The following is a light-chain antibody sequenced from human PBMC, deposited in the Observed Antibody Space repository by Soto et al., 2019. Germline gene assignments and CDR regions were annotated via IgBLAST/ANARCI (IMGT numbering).Light chain of an antibody. V-gene: IGKV3-15*01. Sequence: EIVMTQSPATLSVSPGERATLSCRASQSVSSYLAWYQQKPGQAPRLLIYDASTRATGIPARFSGSGCGTEFTLTIGSLQSEDFAVYYCQQYNNWPRTFGQGTKVDIK. J-gene: IGKJ1*01. CDR2: DAS. CDR3: QQYNNWPRT. CDR1: QSVSSY.